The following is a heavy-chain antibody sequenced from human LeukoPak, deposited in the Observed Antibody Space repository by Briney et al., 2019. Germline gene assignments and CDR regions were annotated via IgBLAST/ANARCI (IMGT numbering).Heavy chain of an antibody. J-gene: IGHJ4*02. CDR2: ISGDGGST. D-gene: IGHD2-2*02. Sequence: PGGSLRLSCAASGFTFDDYAVHWVRQAPGKGLEWVSLISGDGGSTYYADSVKGRFTISRDNSKNSLYLQMNSLRTEDSALYYCTSPGGYCSSTSCYSDYWGQGTLVTVSS. CDR1: GFTFDDYA. CDR3: TSPGGYCSSTSCYSDY. V-gene: IGHV3-43*02.